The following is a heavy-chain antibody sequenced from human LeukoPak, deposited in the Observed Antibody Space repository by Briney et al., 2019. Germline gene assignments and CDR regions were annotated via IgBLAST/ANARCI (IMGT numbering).Heavy chain of an antibody. V-gene: IGHV3-23*01. CDR2: IGTIGYST. J-gene: IGHJ4*02. CDR3: AKDNLAVADPYYFDY. Sequence: GGSLRLSCAASGFSFRSAAMTWVRRAPGKGMEWVSLIGTIGYSTYYADSVKGRFTISRDNSKNTLSLQMHSRRAEDTAVYYCAKDNLAVADPYYFDYWGQGTLVTVSS. D-gene: IGHD6-19*01. CDR1: GFSFRSAA.